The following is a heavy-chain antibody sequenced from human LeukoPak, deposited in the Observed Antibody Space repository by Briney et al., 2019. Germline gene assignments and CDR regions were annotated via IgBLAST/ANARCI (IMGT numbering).Heavy chain of an antibody. J-gene: IGHJ4*02. V-gene: IGHV3-21*01. D-gene: IGHD2-21*02. CDR2: ISSSSSYI. CDR3: TASTYCGGDCYSD. Sequence: PGGSLRLSCAASGFTLSNYNMNWVRQAPGKGLEWVSSISSSSSYIYYADSVKGRFTISRDNAKNSLYLQMNSLRAEDTAVYYGTASTYCGGDCYSDWGQGTLVTVSS. CDR1: GFTLSNYN.